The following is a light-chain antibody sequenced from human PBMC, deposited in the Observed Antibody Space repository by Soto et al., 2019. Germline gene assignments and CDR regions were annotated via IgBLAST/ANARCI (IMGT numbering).Light chain of an antibody. Sequence: EIVLTQSPGTLSLSPGERATLSCRASQSVSSSYLAWYQQKPGQAPRLLISGASTRATGIPDRFSGSGSGTDFTLTISRLEPEDFAVYYCQQYGSSPWTFGQGTKVEIK. CDR1: QSVSSSY. V-gene: IGKV3-20*01. J-gene: IGKJ1*01. CDR2: GAS. CDR3: QQYGSSPWT.